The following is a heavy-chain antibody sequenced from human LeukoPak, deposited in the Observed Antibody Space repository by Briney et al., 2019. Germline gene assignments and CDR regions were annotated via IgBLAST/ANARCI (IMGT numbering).Heavy chain of an antibody. V-gene: IGHV4-34*01. Sequence: PSETLSLTCAVYGRSFSGYYWSWIRQPPGKGLEWIGEINHSGSTNYNPSLKSRVTISVDTSKNQFSLKLSSVTAADAAVYYCARGVASKYYDSSGYYSDYWGQGTLVTVSS. CDR3: ARGVASKYYDSSGYYSDY. J-gene: IGHJ4*02. D-gene: IGHD3-22*01. CDR2: INHSGST. CDR1: GRSFSGYY.